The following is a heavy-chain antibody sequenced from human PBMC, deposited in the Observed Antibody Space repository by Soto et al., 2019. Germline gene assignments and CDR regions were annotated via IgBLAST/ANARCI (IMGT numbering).Heavy chain of an antibody. CDR1: GFTFSSYD. CDR2: IGTAGDT. D-gene: IGHD6-19*01. V-gene: IGHV3-13*01. Sequence: EVQLVESGGGLVQPGGSLRLSCAASGFTFSSYDMHWVRQATGKGLEWVSAIGTAGDTYYPGSVKGRFTISRENAKNFLYLQMNSLRAGDTAVYYCGGAVAGSADGIDYWGQGTLVTVSS. J-gene: IGHJ4*02. CDR3: GGAVAGSADGIDY.